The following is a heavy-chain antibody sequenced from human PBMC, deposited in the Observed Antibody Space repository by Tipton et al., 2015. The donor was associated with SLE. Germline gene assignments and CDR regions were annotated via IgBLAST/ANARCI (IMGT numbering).Heavy chain of an antibody. V-gene: IGHV4-34*01. J-gene: IGHJ6*03. CDR1: GGSFSGYY. CDR2: INHSGST. Sequence: TLSLTCAVYGGSFSGYYWSWIRQPPGKGLEWIGEINHSGSTNYNPSLKSRVTISVDPSKNQFSLKLSSVTAADTAVYYCARGLTYSSSSYYYYYYIDVWGKGTTVTVSS. CDR3: ARGLTYSSSSYYYYYYIDV. D-gene: IGHD6-6*01.